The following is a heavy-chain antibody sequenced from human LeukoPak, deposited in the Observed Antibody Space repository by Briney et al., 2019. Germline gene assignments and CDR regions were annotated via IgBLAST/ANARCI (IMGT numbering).Heavy chain of an antibody. J-gene: IGHJ4*02. D-gene: IGHD3-9*01. CDR2: IRYDERNK. CDR3: AKGSRYFDWLANLDY. V-gene: IGHV3-30*02. Sequence: GGSLRLSCAASGFTFSSYDMHWVRQAPGKGLEWVAFIRYDERNKNYADSVKGRFTISRDNSKNTLFLQMSSLRAEDTAVYYCAKGSRYFDWLANLDYWGQGTLVTVSP. CDR1: GFTFSSYD.